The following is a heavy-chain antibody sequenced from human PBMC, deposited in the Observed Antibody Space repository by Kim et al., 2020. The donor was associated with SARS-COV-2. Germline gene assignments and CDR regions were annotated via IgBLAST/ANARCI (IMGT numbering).Heavy chain of an antibody. Sequence: ASVKVSCKASGYTFTGYYMHWVRQAPGQGLEWMGRINPNSGGTNYAQKFQGRVTMTRDTSISTAYMELSRLRSDDTAVYYCARGGPYYYGSGSYADAGIGMDVWGQGTTVTVSS. CDR1: GYTFTGYY. J-gene: IGHJ6*02. V-gene: IGHV1-2*06. CDR2: INPNSGGT. D-gene: IGHD3-10*01. CDR3: ARGGPYYYGSGSYADAGIGMDV.